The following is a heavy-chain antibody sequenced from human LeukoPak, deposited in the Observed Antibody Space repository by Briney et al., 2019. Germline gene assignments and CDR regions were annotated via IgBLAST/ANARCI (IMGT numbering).Heavy chain of an antibody. J-gene: IGHJ5*02. Sequence: GGSLRLSCAVSGFMFSNYAMSWVRQAPGKGLEWVSAISGSGGSTYYADSVKGRFTISRDNSKNTLYLQMNSLRAEDTAVYYCAKSTIAGFRPGWFDPWGQGTLVTVSS. CDR3: AKSTIAGFRPGWFDP. CDR2: ISGSGGST. CDR1: GFMFSNYA. D-gene: IGHD6-13*01. V-gene: IGHV3-23*01.